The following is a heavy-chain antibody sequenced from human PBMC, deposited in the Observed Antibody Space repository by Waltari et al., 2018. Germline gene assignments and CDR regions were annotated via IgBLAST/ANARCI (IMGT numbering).Heavy chain of an antibody. CDR3: ARGYDSLGYYIDY. D-gene: IGHD3-22*01. J-gene: IGHJ4*02. V-gene: IGHV3-30*04. CDR1: GFTFNNYI. CDR2: ISHDGSKE. Sequence: QVQLVESGGGVVQPGRSLRLSCAASGFTFNNYIMFWVRQAPGKGLEWVSVISHDGSKENDADSVKGRFTISRDNSENTLYLQMNSLTTEDTAVYYCARGYDSLGYYIDYWGQGTLVAVSS.